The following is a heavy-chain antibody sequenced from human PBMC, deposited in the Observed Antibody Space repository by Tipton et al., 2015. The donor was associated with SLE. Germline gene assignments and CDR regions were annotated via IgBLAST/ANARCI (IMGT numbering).Heavy chain of an antibody. V-gene: IGHV4-34*12. CDR2: IIYGGST. CDR3: ARRGYSSGWPTIDY. D-gene: IGHD6-19*01. Sequence: LRLSCVVYGGSFSGYYGSWIRQPPGKGLEWIGEIIYGGSTNYNPALKSRVTISVDTSQNQISLKVKSVTAADTAAYYCARRGYSSGWPTIDYWGQGTLVTVSS. J-gene: IGHJ4*02. CDR1: GGSFSGYY.